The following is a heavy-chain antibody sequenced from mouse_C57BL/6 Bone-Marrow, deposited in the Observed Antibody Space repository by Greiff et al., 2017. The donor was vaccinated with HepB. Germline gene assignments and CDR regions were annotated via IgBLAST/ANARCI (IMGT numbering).Heavy chain of an antibody. D-gene: IGHD1-1*01. CDR2: IDPSDSYT. CDR3: ARMVTTVVAPDWYFDV. V-gene: IGHV1-50*01. J-gene: IGHJ1*03. Sequence: VQLQQPGAELVKPGASVKLSCKASGYTFTSYWMQWVKQRPGQGLEWIGEIDPSDSYTNYNQKFKGKATLTVDTTSSTAYMQLSSLTSEDSAVYYCARMVTTVVAPDWYFDVWGTGTTVTVSS. CDR1: GYTFTSYW.